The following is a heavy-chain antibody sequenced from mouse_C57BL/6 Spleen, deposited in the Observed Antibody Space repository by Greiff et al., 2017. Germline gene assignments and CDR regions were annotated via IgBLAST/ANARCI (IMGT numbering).Heavy chain of an antibody. V-gene: IGHV1-4*01. CDR3: STPSYDYDGYFDV. Sequence: QVHVKQSGADLARPGASVKMSCKASGYTFTSYTMHWVKQRPGQGLEWIGYINPSSGYTKYNQKFKDKATLTADKSSSTAYMQLSSLTSEDSAVYYCSTPSYDYDGYFDVWGTGTTVTVSS. J-gene: IGHJ1*03. CDR1: GYTFTSYT. CDR2: INPSSGYT. D-gene: IGHD2-4*01.